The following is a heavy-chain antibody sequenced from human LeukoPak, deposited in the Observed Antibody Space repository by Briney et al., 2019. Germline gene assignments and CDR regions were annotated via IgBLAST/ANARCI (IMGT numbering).Heavy chain of an antibody. J-gene: IGHJ3*02. CDR2: IYTSGST. CDR3: ASTHCSSTSCYAPGAFDI. Sequence: PSETLSLTCTVSGGSISSYYWSWIRQPAGKGLEWIGRIYTSGSTNYNPSLKSRVTMSVDTSKDQFSLKLSSVTAADTAVYYCASTHCSSTSCYAPGAFDIWGQGTMVTVSS. V-gene: IGHV4-4*07. D-gene: IGHD2-2*01. CDR1: GGSISSYY.